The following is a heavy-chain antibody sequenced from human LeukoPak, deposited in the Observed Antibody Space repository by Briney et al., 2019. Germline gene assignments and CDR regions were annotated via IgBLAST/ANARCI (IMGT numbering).Heavy chain of an antibody. Sequence: GGSLRLSCAASGFTVSSNYMSWVRQAPGKGLEWVSVIYRGGSTYYADSVKGRFTISRDNSKNTLYLQMNSLRAEDTAVYYCASSGITIFGVVMRCFDYWGQGTLVTVSS. CDR2: IYRGGST. D-gene: IGHD3-3*01. J-gene: IGHJ4*02. CDR1: GFTVSSNY. CDR3: ASSGITIFGVVMRCFDY. V-gene: IGHV3-66*02.